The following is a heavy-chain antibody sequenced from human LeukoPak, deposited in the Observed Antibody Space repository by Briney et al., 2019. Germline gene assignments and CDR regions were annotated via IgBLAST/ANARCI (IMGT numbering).Heavy chain of an antibody. CDR2: ISSSSSYI. CDR3: ARAQTDTYYYDSSGYFGY. V-gene: IGHV3-21*01. CDR1: GFTFSSYS. D-gene: IGHD3-22*01. Sequence: SGGSLRLSCAASGFTFSSYSMNWVRQAPGKGLEWVSSISSSSSYIYYADSVKGRFTISRDNVKNSLYLQMNSLRAEDTAVYYCARAQTDTYYYDSSGYFGYWGQGTLVTVSS. J-gene: IGHJ4*02.